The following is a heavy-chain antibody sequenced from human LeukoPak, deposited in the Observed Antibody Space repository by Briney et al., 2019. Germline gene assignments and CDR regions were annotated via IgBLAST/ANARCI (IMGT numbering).Heavy chain of an antibody. V-gene: IGHV3-23*01. D-gene: IGHD3-16*01. J-gene: IGHJ4*02. Sequence: GGSLRLSCAASGFTFSSYAMSWVRQAPGKGLEWVSAISGTGGSTYYADSVKGRLTISRDNSKNTLYLQMNSLRAEDTAVYYCAKDQRLGELQYTDPPFDYWGQGTLVTVSS. CDR3: AKDQRLGELQYTDPPFDY. CDR1: GFTFSSYA. CDR2: ISGTGGST.